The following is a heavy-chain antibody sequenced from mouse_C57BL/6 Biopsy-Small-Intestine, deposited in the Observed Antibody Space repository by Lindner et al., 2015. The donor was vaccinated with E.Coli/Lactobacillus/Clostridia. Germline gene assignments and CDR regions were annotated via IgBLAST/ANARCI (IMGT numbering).Heavy chain of an antibody. CDR3: AGGWDGYAMDY. J-gene: IGHJ4*01. Sequence: VQLQESGAELVRPGTSVKMSCKASGYTFTNYWIGWAKQRPGHGLEWIGDIYPGGGYTNYNEKFKGKATLTADKSSSTAYMQFSSLTSEDSAIYYCAGGWDGYAMDYWGQGTSVTVSS. CDR1: GYTFTNYW. CDR2: IYPGGGYT. V-gene: IGHV1-63*01. D-gene: IGHD4-1*01.